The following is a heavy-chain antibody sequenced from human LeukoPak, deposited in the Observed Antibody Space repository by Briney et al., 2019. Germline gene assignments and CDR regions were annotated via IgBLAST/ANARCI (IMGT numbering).Heavy chain of an antibody. CDR1: GFTFSDFW. CDR3: VTDRNRGGSY. V-gene: IGHV3-7*01. J-gene: IGHJ4*02. CDR2: INRDGSDI. D-gene: IGHD3-16*01. Sequence: GGSLRLSCVVSGFTFSDFWISWVRQAPGKGLEWVANINRDGSDIFYVDSVKGRFTISRDNAKNSLYLHMNSLRAEGTAVYYCVTDRNRGGSYWGQGTLVTVSS.